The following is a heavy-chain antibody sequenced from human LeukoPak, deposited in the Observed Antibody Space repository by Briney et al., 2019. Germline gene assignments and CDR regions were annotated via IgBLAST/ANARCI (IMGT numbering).Heavy chain of an antibody. CDR1: GYSFTNYW. V-gene: IGHV5-51*01. CDR2: IYPGDSDA. J-gene: IGHJ4*02. Sequence: GESLKISCKGSGYSFTNYWIGWVRQMPGKGLKWMGIIYPGDSDARYSPSFQGQVTISADKSISTAYLQWSSLKASDTAMYYCARSHYYDSSGYYYGFDYWGQGTLVTVSS. CDR3: ARSHYYDSSGYYYGFDY. D-gene: IGHD3-22*01.